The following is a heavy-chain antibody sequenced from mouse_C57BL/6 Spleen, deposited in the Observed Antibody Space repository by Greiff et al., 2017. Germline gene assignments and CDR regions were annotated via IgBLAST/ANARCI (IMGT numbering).Heavy chain of an antibody. CDR1: GFSFTTYA. V-gene: IGHV10-1*01. Sequence: EVQVVESGGGLVQPKGSLKLSCAASGFSFTTYAMNWVRQAPGKGLEWVARIRSKSNNYATYYADSVKDRFTISIDDSESMLYLQMNNLKTEDTAMYCCVRHRDSYYDYFDYWGQGTTLTVSS. D-gene: IGHD2-12*01. J-gene: IGHJ2*01. CDR3: VRHRDSYYDYFDY. CDR2: IRSKSNNYAT.